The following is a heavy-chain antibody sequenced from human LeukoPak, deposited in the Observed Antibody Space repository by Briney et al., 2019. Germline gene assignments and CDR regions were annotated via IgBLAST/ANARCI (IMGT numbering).Heavy chain of an antibody. V-gene: IGHV3-23*01. Sequence: GGTLRLSCAASGFSFSSYGMSWVRQAPGKGLEWVSSLSGSGGDTYYADSVKGRFTISRDNSKNTLYLQLNSLRAEDTAIYYCARDLDYFDYWGQGTLVTVSS. CDR2: LSGSGGDT. J-gene: IGHJ4*02. CDR1: GFSFSSYG. CDR3: ARDLDYFDY.